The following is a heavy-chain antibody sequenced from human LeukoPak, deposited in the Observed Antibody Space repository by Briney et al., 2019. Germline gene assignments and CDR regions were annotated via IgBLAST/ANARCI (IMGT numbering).Heavy chain of an antibody. J-gene: IGHJ5*02. V-gene: IGHV3-21*04. Sequence: PGGSLRLSCAASGFTFSSYSMNWVRQAPGKGLEWVSSISSSSSYIYYADSVKGRFTISRDNAKNSLYLQMNSLRAEDTAVYYCAKSHSTIFGVVIPLNWFDPWGQGTLVTVSS. CDR2: ISSSSSYI. CDR3: AKSHSTIFGVVIPLNWFDP. D-gene: IGHD3-3*01. CDR1: GFTFSSYS.